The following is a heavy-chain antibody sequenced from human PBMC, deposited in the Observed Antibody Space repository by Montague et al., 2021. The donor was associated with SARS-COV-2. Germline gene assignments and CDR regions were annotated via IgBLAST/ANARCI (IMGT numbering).Heavy chain of an antibody. V-gene: IGHV3-9*01. D-gene: IGHD5-12*01. CDR3: AKDTSSWIRELPDY. CDR1: GFTFHDYA. J-gene: IGHJ4*02. Sequence: SLRLSCAASGFTFHDYAMHWVRQTPGKGLEWVSGISWNSDRKDYADSAKGRFTISRDNAKNVLYLQMNSLRREDTAWYYCAKDTSSWIRELPDYWGQGTLATVSS. CDR2: ISWNSDRK.